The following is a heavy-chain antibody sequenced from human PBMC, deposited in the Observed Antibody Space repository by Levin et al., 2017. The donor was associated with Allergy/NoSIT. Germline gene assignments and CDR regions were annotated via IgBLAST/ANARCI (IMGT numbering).Heavy chain of an antibody. J-gene: IGHJ2*01. V-gene: IGHV4-4*07. CDR1: GGSINNYY. CDR2: FHNGGNT. D-gene: IGHD3-16*02. CDR3: TKYRLIAPRWFAL. Sequence: SETLSLTCTVSGGSINNYYWSWIRQSAGKGLEWIGRFHNGGNTNYNPSHKSRVTMSVDTSKNKFSLKVSSLSAAVTAVYSCTKYRLIAPRWFALWGRGTLVTVSS.